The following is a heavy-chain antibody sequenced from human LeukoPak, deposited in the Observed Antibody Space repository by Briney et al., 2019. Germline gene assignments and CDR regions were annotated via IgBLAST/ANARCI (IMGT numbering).Heavy chain of an antibody. D-gene: IGHD5-12*01. V-gene: IGHV1-2*02. Sequence: ASVKVSCKASGYTFTAYYMHWVRQAPGQGPEWMGWINPNSDATKYAQKFQGRVTMTRDTSISTAYVELSRLRSDDSAVYYCAREGVGNGGYVFDYWGQGTLVTVSS. J-gene: IGHJ4*02. CDR1: GYTFTAYY. CDR2: INPNSDAT. CDR3: AREGVGNGGYVFDY.